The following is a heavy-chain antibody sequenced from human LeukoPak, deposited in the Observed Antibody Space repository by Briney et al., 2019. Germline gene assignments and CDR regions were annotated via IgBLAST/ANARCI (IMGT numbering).Heavy chain of an antibody. CDR1: GYTSTSCA. D-gene: IGHD1-26*01. J-gene: IGHJ4*02. CDR3: ARSGVGARGMGKFDY. Sequence: ASVKVSCKASGYTSTSCAMHWVRQAPGQRLEWMGWINAGNGNTKYSQKFQGRVTMTRDTSTSTVYMELSSLRSEDTAVYYCARSGVGARGMGKFDYWGQGTLVTVSS. V-gene: IGHV1-3*01. CDR2: INAGNGNT.